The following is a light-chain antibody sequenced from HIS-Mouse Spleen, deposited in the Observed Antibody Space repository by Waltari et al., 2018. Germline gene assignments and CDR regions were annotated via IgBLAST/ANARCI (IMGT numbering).Light chain of an antibody. V-gene: IGKV3-20*01. J-gene: IGKJ4*01. CDR1: QSVSSSY. CDR2: CAS. CDR3: QQYGSSPPALT. Sequence: EIVLTQSPGTLSLSPGERATLSCRASQSVSSSYLAWYQQKPGQAPRLLIYCASSRATGIPDRFSGSGSGTDFTLTISRLEPEDFAVYYCQQYGSSPPALTFGGGTKVEIK.